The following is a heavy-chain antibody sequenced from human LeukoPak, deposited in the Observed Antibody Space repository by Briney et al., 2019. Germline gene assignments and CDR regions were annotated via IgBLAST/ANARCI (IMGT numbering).Heavy chain of an antibody. CDR3: ARAPRYYDILTGYSSYYYYMDV. J-gene: IGHJ6*03. V-gene: IGHV3-53*01. Sequence: PGGSLRLSCAASGFTVSSNYMSWVRQAPGKGLEWVPVIYSGGSTYYADSVKGRFTISRDNSKNTLYLQMNSLRAEDTAVYYCARAPRYYDILTGYSSYYYYMDVWGKGTTVTVSS. CDR2: IYSGGST. CDR1: GFTVSSNY. D-gene: IGHD3-9*01.